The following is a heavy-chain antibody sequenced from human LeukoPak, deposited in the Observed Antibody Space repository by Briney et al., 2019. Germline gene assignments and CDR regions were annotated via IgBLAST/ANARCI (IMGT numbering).Heavy chain of an antibody. Sequence: ASVTDSCKASGYTFTSYYIHWVRQAPGQGLEWMGIINPSGGSTSYAQKFQGRVTMTRDTSTSTVYMELSSLRSEDTAVYYCARGGRKDCSGGSCYSEYFDYWGQGTLGSVSS. CDR2: INPSGGST. CDR3: ARGGRKDCSGGSCYSEYFDY. CDR1: GYTFTSYY. J-gene: IGHJ4*02. D-gene: IGHD2-15*01. V-gene: IGHV1-46*01.